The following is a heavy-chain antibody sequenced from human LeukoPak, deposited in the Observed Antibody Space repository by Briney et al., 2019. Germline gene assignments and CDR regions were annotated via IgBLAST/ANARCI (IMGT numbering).Heavy chain of an antibody. Sequence: PGGSLRLSCPGPGFTFSSYSMNWVRQAPGKGLEWISYITGSSANTFYADSVKGRFTISRDNVKNSLFLQMNSLRVEDTAVYYCARDLHYAFDIWGQGTMVTVSS. V-gene: IGHV3-48*01. CDR2: ITGSSANT. J-gene: IGHJ3*02. CDR3: ARDLHYAFDI. CDR1: GFTFSSYS.